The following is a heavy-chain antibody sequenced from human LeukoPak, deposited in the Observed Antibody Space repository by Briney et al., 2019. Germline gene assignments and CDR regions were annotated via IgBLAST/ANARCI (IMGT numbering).Heavy chain of an antibody. V-gene: IGHV1-2*02. J-gene: IGHJ4*02. Sequence: ASVKDSCKASGYTFTGYYMHWVRQAPGQGLEWMGWINPNSGGTNYAQKFQGRVTMTRDTSISTAYMELSRLRSDDTAVYYCARDDYGDYGSVYWGQGTLVTVSS. CDR1: GYTFTGYY. CDR2: INPNSGGT. CDR3: ARDDYGDYGSVY. D-gene: IGHD4-17*01.